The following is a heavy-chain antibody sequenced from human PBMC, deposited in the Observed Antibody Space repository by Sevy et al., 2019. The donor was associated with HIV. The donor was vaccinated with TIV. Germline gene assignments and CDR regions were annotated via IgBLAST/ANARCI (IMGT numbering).Heavy chain of an antibody. CDR3: ARGVYYYDSSGYPTPFDY. D-gene: IGHD3-22*01. J-gene: IGHJ4*02. CDR2: INAGNGNT. CDR1: GYTFTSYA. V-gene: IGHV1-3*01. Sequence: ASVKVSCKASGYTFTSYAMHWVRQAPGQSLEWMGWINAGNGNTKYSQKFQGRVTITRDTSASTAYMELSSLRSEDTAVYYCARGVYYYDSSGYPTPFDYWGQGTLVTVSS.